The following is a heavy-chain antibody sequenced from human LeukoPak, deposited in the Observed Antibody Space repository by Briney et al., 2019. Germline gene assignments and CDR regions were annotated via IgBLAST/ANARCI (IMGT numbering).Heavy chain of an antibody. J-gene: IGHJ4*02. CDR2: ISGSGGST. V-gene: IGHV3-23*01. D-gene: IGHD3-3*01. CDR1: GFTVSSNY. Sequence: GGSLRLSCAASGFTVSSNYMSWVRQAPGKGLEWVSAISGSGGSTYYADSVKGRFTISRDNSKNTLYLQMNSLRAEDTAVYYCAKSVDSRYYDFWSGPYWGQGTLVTVSS. CDR3: AKSVDSRYYDFWSGPY.